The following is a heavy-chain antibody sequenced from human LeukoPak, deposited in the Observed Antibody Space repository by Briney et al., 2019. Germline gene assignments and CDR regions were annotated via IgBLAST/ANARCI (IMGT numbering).Heavy chain of an antibody. J-gene: IGHJ6*02. Sequence: PGGFLTLSCAASGFTFSSYDMHWVRQAPGKGLEWVAFIRYDGSNKYYADSVKGRFTISRDNSKNTLYLQMNSLRAEDTAVYYCAKSSVGAVAGKVYYYYGMDVWGQGTTVTVSS. CDR1: GFTFSSYD. CDR2: IRYDGSNK. CDR3: AKSSVGAVAGKVYYYYGMDV. D-gene: IGHD6-19*01. V-gene: IGHV3-30*02.